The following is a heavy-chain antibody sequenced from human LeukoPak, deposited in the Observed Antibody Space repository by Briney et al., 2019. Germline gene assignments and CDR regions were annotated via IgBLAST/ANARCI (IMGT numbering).Heavy chain of an antibody. J-gene: IGHJ4*02. Sequence: PGGSLRPSCAASGFTLSSYWMHWVRQAPGKGLVWVSRINSDGSSTSYADSVKGRFTISRDNAKNSVFLQMNSLRVEDTAVYFCARADHVTIIGEDYWGQGTLVTVSS. CDR2: INSDGSST. CDR1: GFTLSSYW. V-gene: IGHV3-74*01. CDR3: ARADHVTIIGEDY. D-gene: IGHD3-22*01.